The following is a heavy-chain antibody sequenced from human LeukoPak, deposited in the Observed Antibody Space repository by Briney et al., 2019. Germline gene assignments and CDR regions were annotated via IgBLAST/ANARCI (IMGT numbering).Heavy chain of an antibody. Sequence: GGSLRLSCAASGFTFSSYAMSWVRQAPGKGLEWVSVIYSGGSTYYADSVKGRFTISRDNSKNTLYLQMNSLRAEDTAVYYCARDGSYGSGSFDYWGQGTLVTVSS. J-gene: IGHJ4*02. D-gene: IGHD3-10*01. CDR1: GFTFSSYA. CDR2: IYSGGST. CDR3: ARDGSYGSGSFDY. V-gene: IGHV3-53*01.